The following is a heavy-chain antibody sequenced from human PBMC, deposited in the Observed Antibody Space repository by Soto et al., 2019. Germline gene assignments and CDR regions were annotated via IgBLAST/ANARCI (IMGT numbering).Heavy chain of an antibody. CDR2: IYQSGAT. CDR3: ARDAGASRYYGMDV. V-gene: IGHV4-4*02. D-gene: IGHD2-8*02. Sequence: SETLSLTCTVSGDSISSANWWSWVRQAPGKGLEWIGEIYQSGATHYTPSLKSRVTISLDKSKNQFSLKLHSVTAADTAVYYCARDAGASRYYGMDVWGQGTTVTVSS. J-gene: IGHJ6*02. CDR1: GDSISSANW.